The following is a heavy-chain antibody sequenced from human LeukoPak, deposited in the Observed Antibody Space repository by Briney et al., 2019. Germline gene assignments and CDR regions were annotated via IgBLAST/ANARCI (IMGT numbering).Heavy chain of an antibody. D-gene: IGHD6-13*01. CDR3: AKVSPGIAAAGPYYGMDV. CDR1: GFTFSSYA. V-gene: IGHV3-23*01. CDR2: ISGSGGST. J-gene: IGHJ6*02. Sequence: HPGGSLRLSCAASGFTFSSYAMSWVRQAPGKGLEWVSAISGSGGSTYYADSVKGRFTISRDNSKNTLYLQMNSLRAENTAVYYCAKVSPGIAAAGPYYGMDVWGQGTTVTVSS.